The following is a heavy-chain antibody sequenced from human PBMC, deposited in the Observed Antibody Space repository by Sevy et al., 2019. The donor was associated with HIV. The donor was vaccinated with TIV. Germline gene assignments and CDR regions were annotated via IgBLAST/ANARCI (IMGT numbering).Heavy chain of an antibody. CDR3: ATTYPSWVVVAATPGYFDY. V-gene: IGHV4-39*01. D-gene: IGHD2-15*01. CDR1: GGSISSSSYY. Sequence: SETLSLTCTVSGGSISSSSYYWGWIRQPAGKGLEWIGSIYYSGSTYYNPSLKSRVTISVDTSKNQFSLKLSSVTAADTAVYYCATTYPSWVVVAATPGYFDYWGQGTLVTVSS. CDR2: IYYSGST. J-gene: IGHJ4*02.